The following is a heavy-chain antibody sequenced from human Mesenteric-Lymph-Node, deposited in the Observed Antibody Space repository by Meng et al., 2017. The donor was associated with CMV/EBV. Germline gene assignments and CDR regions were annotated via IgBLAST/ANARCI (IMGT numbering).Heavy chain of an antibody. V-gene: IGHV4-4*02. CDR1: GFTFSDYY. Sequence: GSLRLSCVASGFTFSDYYMTWVRQAPGKGLEWIGEIYHSGTTNYNPSLRSRVTISVDKSKNQFSLKLSSVTAADTAVYYCARAATVTTGEPFDYWGQGTLVTVSS. CDR2: IYHSGTT. D-gene: IGHD4-17*01. J-gene: IGHJ4*02. CDR3: ARAATVTTGEPFDY.